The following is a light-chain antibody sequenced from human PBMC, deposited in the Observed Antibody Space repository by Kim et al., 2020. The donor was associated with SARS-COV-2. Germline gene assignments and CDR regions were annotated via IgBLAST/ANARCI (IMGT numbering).Light chain of an antibody. V-gene: IGLV2-11*01. CDR3: CSYAGSYTYV. CDR1: CSDVGGYNY. J-gene: IGLJ1*01. CDR2: DVS. Sequence: GQSITISCTGTCSDVGGYNYVSWYQQHPGKAPKLMIYDVSKRPSGVPDRFSGSKSGNTASLTISGLQAEDEADYYCCSYAGSYTYVFGTGTKVTVL.